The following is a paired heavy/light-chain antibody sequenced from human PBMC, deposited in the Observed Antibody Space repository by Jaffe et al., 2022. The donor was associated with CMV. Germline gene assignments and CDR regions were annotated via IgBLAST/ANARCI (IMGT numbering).Heavy chain of an antibody. Sequence: QVQLVESGGGVVQPGRSLRLSCAASGFTFSSYGMHWVRQAPGKGLEWVAVISYDGSNKYYADSVKGRFTISRDNSKNTLYLQMNSLRAEDTAVYYCAKEVEGYDILTGYPQAHYYGMDVWGQGTTVTVSS. J-gene: IGHJ6*02. CDR3: AKEVEGYDILTGYPQAHYYGMDV. CDR2: ISYDGSNK. CDR1: GFTFSSYG. D-gene: IGHD3-9*01. V-gene: IGHV3-30*18.
Light chain of an antibody. Sequence: DIVMTQSPLSLPVTPGEPASISCRSSQSLLHSNGYNYLDWYLQKPGQSPQLLIYLGSNRASGVPDRFSGSGSGTDFTLKISRVEAEDVGVYYCMQALQTPLTFGPGTKVDIK. CDR2: LGS. CDR1: QSLLHSNGYNY. V-gene: IGKV2-28*01. CDR3: MQALQTPLT. J-gene: IGKJ3*01.